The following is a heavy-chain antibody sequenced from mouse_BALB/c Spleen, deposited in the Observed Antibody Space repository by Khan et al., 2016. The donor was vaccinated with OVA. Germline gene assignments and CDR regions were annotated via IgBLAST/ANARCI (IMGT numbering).Heavy chain of an antibody. J-gene: IGHJ4*01. Sequence: EVELVESGGGLVQPGGSRKPSCVASGFTFSDYGLAWVRQAPGKGPEWAAFISSLAYSIYYADTVTGRFTISRENAKNTLYLEMSSLRSEDTAMYYCARSWAMDYWGQGTSVTVSS. V-gene: IGHV5-15*02. CDR3: ARSWAMDY. CDR1: GFTFSDYG. CDR2: ISSLAYSI.